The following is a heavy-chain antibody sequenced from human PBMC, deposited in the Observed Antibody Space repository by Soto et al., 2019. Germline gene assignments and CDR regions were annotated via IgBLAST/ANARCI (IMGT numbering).Heavy chain of an antibody. CDR1: GFSLSTIGVG. V-gene: IGHV2-5*01. Sequence: SGPTLVNPTQTLTLTCSFCGFSLSTIGVGVGWIRQPPGKALEWLAHIYWSGDEHYRPTLKSRLSITKDTSKNQVVLTMTYMDPVDTATYYCARGIAARTVFAFHIWGQGTTVTVS. D-gene: IGHD6-6*01. J-gene: IGHJ3*02. CDR3: ARGIAARTVFAFHI. CDR2: IYWSGDE.